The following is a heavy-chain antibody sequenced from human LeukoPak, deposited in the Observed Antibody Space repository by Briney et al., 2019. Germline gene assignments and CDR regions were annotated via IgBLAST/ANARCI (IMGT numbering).Heavy chain of an antibody. CDR3: ARHRPRGYSYGNFDY. D-gene: IGHD5-18*01. CDR1: GGSFSGCY. CDR2: INHSGST. J-gene: IGHJ4*02. V-gene: IGHV4-34*01. Sequence: PSETLSLTCAVYGGSFSGCYWSWIRQPPGKGLEWIGEINHSGSTNYNPSLKSRVTISVDTSKKQFSLKLTSVTAADTAVYYCARHRPRGYSYGNFDYWGQGTLVTVSS.